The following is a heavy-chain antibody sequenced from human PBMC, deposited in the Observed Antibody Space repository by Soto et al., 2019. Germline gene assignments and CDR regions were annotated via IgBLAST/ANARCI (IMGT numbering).Heavy chain of an antibody. CDR2: ISNSGDTI. V-gene: IGHV3-23*01. D-gene: IGHD2-2*01. Sequence: EVQLLESGGGLVQPGGSLRLSCVASGFTFSYYTMSWVRQAPGKGLEWVSGISNSGDTIYYADSVKGRFTIARDNFNNTVYLQMNSLSPDDSAVYYCAEPVPAPTPYAYDDMDVWGQGTRVTVSS. J-gene: IGHJ6*02. CDR1: GFTFSYYT. CDR3: AEPVPAPTPYAYDDMDV.